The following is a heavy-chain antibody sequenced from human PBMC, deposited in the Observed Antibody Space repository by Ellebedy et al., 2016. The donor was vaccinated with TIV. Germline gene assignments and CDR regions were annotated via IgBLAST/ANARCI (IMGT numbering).Heavy chain of an antibody. CDR3: ARGHQYSLV. D-gene: IGHD5-18*01. V-gene: IGHV3-7*01. CDR1: GFTFSSYA. Sequence: GGSLRLSXAASGFTFSSYAMSWVRQAPGKGLEWVANINEDGSERYYVDSVKGRFTISRDNSKKSLYLQLNSLRVDDTAVYYCARGHQYSLVWGQGTMVSVSS. CDR2: INEDGSER. J-gene: IGHJ3*01.